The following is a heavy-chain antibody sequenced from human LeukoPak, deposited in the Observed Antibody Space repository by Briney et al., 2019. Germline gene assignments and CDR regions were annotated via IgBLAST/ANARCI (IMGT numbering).Heavy chain of an antibody. CDR2: ISNTGST. J-gene: IGHJ3*02. Sequence: SQTLSLTCTVSGGSITSDTYYWNWIRQPAGKGLEWIGHISNTGSTNYNPSLKSRVTISIDTSKNQFSLKLSSVTAADTTVYYCARDLFVVTRLDVFDIWGQGTMVTVSS. CDR1: GGSITSDTYY. D-gene: IGHD4-23*01. CDR3: ARDLFVVTRLDVFDI. V-gene: IGHV4-61*09.